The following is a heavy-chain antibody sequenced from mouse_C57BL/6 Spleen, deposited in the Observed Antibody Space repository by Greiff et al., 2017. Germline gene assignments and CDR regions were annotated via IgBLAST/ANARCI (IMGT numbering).Heavy chain of an antibody. CDR3: ARFTTGPLAMDY. J-gene: IGHJ4*01. Sequence: EVQLQQSGPELVKPGASVKISCKASGYTFTDYYMNWVKQSHGKSLEWIGDINPNNGGTSYNQKFKGKATLTVDKSSSTAYMERRSLTSEDSAVYYCARFTTGPLAMDYWGQGTTVTVAS. CDR2: INPNNGGT. V-gene: IGHV1-26*01. CDR1: GYTFTDYY. D-gene: IGHD1-1*01.